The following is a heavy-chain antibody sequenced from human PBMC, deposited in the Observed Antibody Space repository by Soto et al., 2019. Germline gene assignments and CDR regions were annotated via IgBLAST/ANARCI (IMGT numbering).Heavy chain of an antibody. CDR3: AKDMALGGPPIGGDYYYYGMDV. CDR2: ISWNSGSI. J-gene: IGHJ6*02. D-gene: IGHD2-15*01. CDR1: GFTFDDYA. Sequence: HPGGSLRLSCAASGFTFDDYAMHWVRQAPGKGLEWVSGISWNSGSIGYADSVKGRFTISRDNAKNSLYLQMNSLRAEDTALYYCAKDMALGGPPIGGDYYYYGMDVWGQGTTVTVSS. V-gene: IGHV3-9*01.